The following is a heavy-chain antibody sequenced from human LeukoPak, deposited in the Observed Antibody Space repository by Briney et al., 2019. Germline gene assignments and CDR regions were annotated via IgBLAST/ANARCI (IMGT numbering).Heavy chain of an antibody. CDR3: ARLSYMRYQLLGVFDY. J-gene: IGHJ4*02. Sequence: SETLSLTCTVSGGSISSYYWSWIRQPPGKGLEWIGYIYYSGSTNYNPSLKSRVTISVDTSKNQFSLKLSSVTAADTAVYYCARLSYMRYQLLGVFDYWGQGTLVTVSS. D-gene: IGHD2-2*01. CDR1: GGSISSYY. V-gene: IGHV4-59*01. CDR2: IYYSGST.